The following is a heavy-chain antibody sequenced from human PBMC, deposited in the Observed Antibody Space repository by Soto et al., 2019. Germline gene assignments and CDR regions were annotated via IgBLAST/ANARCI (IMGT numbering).Heavy chain of an antibody. Sequence: QMPLQESGPGLVKPSETLSLTCVVSGGSITGSDLWTWVRQSPEKGLEWIGEIFQSGNTNYSPSLTSRVITSLDNSANQFSLNLNSVTAADTALYYCANRPFFEWAPYYGLDVWGPGTTVIVSS. D-gene: IGHD3-3*02. V-gene: IGHV4-4*02. CDR1: GGSITGSDL. J-gene: IGHJ6*02. CDR3: ANRPFFEWAPYYGLDV. CDR2: IFQSGNT.